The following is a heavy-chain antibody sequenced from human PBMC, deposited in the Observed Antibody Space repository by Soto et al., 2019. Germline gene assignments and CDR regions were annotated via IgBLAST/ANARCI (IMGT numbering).Heavy chain of an antibody. D-gene: IGHD5-12*01. CDR2: IYGSGDST. CDR1: GFTFSVYT. J-gene: IGHJ4*02. Sequence: GGSLRLSCSASGFTFSVYTMNWVRQAPGKGLEWVSGIYGSGDSTFYADSVKGRFTISRDNAKNTLYLQMNSLRAEDTAVYYCARDHEVPTIDYWGQGTLVTVSS. CDR3: ARDHEVPTIDY. V-gene: IGHV3-23*01.